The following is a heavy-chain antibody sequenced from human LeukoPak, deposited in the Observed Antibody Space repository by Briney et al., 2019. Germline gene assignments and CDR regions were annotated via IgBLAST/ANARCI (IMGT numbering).Heavy chain of an antibody. CDR2: IKEDGSEK. J-gene: IGHJ4*02. Sequence: GGSLRLSCAASGFSFSTYWMTWVRQAPGKGLEWVDNIKEDGSEKYYVDSVKGRFTISKDNAKNSLYLQMNSLRAEDTAVYYCASKFRDYWGQGTLVTVSS. CDR1: GFSFSTYW. V-gene: IGHV3-7*05. CDR3: ASKFRDY. D-gene: IGHD3-10*01.